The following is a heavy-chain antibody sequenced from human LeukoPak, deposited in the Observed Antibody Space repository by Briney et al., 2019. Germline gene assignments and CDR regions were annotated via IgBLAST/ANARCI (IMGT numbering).Heavy chain of an antibody. Sequence: SETLSLTCTVSGGSISSYYGSWIRQPAGKGLEWIGRIYSTGSTNHNPSLKSRVTMSVDTSKNQFSLRLRSVTAADTAVYYCARQIASAGTAGFDFWGQGALVTVSS. CDR1: GGSISSYY. CDR2: IYSTGST. V-gene: IGHV4-4*07. CDR3: ARQIASAGTAGFDF. D-gene: IGHD6-13*01. J-gene: IGHJ4*02.